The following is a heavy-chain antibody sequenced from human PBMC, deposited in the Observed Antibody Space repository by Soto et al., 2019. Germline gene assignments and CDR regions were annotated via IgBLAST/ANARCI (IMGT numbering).Heavy chain of an antibody. CDR2: IIPIFGTA. J-gene: IGHJ6*02. Sequence: SVKVSCKASGGTFISYAISWVRQAPGQGLEWMGGIIPIFGTANYAQKFQGRVTITADESTSTAYMELSSLRSEDTAVYYCARDLRTVTTRYYYGMDVWGQGTTVTVSS. V-gene: IGHV1-69*13. CDR3: ARDLRTVTTRYYYGMDV. CDR1: GGTFISYA. D-gene: IGHD4-17*01.